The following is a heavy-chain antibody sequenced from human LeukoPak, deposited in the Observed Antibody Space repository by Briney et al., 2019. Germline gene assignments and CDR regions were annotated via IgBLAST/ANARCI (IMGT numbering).Heavy chain of an antibody. CDR3: ARGGSGWNYYYYYMDV. J-gene: IGHJ6*03. V-gene: IGHV4-38-2*02. D-gene: IGHD6-19*01. CDR2: IYHSGST. Sequence: PSETLSLTCTVSGYSISSGYYWGWIRQPPGKGLEWIGSIYHSGSTYYNPSLKSRVTISVDTSKNQFSLKLSSVTAADTAVYYCARGGSGWNYYYYYMDVWGKGTTVTISS. CDR1: GYSISSGYY.